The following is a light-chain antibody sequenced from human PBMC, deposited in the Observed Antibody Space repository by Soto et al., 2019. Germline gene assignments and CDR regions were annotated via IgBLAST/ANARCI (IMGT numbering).Light chain of an antibody. J-gene: IGKJ5*01. CDR3: QQLNHYPLT. CDR1: QTISSW. CDR2: KAS. V-gene: IGKV1-5*03. Sequence: IWMTQSPSTLSGSVGDRVTITFRASQTISSWLAWYQQKPGKAPKLLIYKASTLKSGVPSRFSGSGSGTEFTLTISSLQPEDSATYYCQQLNHYPLTFGQGTRLEIK.